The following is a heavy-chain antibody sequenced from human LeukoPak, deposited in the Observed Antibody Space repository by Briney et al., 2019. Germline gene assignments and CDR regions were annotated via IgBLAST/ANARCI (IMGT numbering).Heavy chain of an antibody. CDR1: GYTFTTFG. J-gene: IGHJ4*02. D-gene: IGHD3-22*01. CDR3: ARGDFYDSSVCYYD. Sequence: ASVKVPCKASGYTFTTFGITWVRQAPGQGLEWMGWINPKSGGRNYAQKFQGRVSMTRDTSISTAYMDLSSLRFDDTAMYYCARGDFYDSSVCYYDWGQGTLVTVSS. CDR2: INPKSGGR. V-gene: IGHV1-2*02.